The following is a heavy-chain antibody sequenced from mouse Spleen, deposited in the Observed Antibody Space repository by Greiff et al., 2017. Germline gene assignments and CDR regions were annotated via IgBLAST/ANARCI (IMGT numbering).Heavy chain of an antibody. J-gene: IGHJ3*01. CDR1: GYSFTDYN. CDR2: INPNYGTT. Sequence: VQLKESGPELVKPGASVKISCKASGYSFTDYNMNWVKQSDGKSLEWIGVINPNYGTTSYNQKFKGKATLTVDQSSSTAYMQLISLTSEDSAVYYCASSYYGSSSFAYWGQGTLVTVSA. CDR3: ASSYYGSSSFAY. V-gene: IGHV1-39*01. D-gene: IGHD1-1*01.